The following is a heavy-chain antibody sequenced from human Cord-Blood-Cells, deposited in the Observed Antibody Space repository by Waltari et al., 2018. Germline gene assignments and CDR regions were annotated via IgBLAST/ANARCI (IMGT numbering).Heavy chain of an antibody. CDR1: GGSFSGYY. CDR2: INHSGST. J-gene: IGHJ4*02. V-gene: IGHV4-34*01. Sequence: QVQLQQWGAGLLKPSETLSLTCAVYGGSFSGYYWSWIRQPPGKGLEWIGEINHSGSTNSNPSRKSRVTISVDTAKNQFSLKLSSVTAADTAVYYCARGLKGGSYYFDYWGQGTLVTVSS. CDR3: ARGLKGGSYYFDY. D-gene: IGHD1-26*01.